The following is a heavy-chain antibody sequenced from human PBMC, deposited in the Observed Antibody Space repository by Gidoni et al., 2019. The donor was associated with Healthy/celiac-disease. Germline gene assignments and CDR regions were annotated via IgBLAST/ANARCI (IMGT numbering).Heavy chain of an antibody. V-gene: IGHV4-4*07. J-gene: IGHJ4*02. CDR2: IYTRGST. CDR3: ARGIAVAGTRGYDNV. Sequence: QVQLQGSGPGLVKPSETLCLTCTGSGRSISSYYSSWIRQPAGQGLEWIGRIYTRGSTNYNPSLKSRVTMSVDTSKNQFSLKLSSVTAADTAVYYCARGIAVAGTRGYDNVWGQGTLVTVSS. CDR1: GRSISSYY. D-gene: IGHD6-19*01.